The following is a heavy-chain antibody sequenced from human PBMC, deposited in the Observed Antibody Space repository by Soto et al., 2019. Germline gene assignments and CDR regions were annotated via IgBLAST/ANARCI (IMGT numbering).Heavy chain of an antibody. V-gene: IGHV3-23*04. J-gene: IGHJ4*02. D-gene: IGHD1-1*01. Sequence: EAQLVESGGDLVQPRGSLRLSCAASGFTFRNFAMTWVRQAPGKGLEWVSGISGSGRMTYYAHSVKGRFIVSRDNSKNSLYLQMDSLRAEDTAVYYCSKEAEESVNEPIPGDCWGQGTVVTVSS. CDR3: SKEAEESVNEPIPGDC. CDR2: ISGSGRMT. CDR1: GFTFRNFA.